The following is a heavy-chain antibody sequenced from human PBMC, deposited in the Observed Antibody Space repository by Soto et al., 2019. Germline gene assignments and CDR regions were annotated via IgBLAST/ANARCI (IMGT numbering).Heavy chain of an antibody. V-gene: IGHV3-21*01. CDR1: GFTFSTYS. Sequence: EVQLVESGGGLVKAGGSLRLSCAASGFTFSTYSMNWVRQAPGKGLEWVSTISIRNYIYYAASVKGRFTISRDDAQNSVYLQMNSLRGEDTAVYYCARDFRRTEAYGFDIWGRGTMVSVSS. CDR2: ISIRNYI. D-gene: IGHD2-8*01. J-gene: IGHJ3*02. CDR3: ARDFRRTEAYGFDI.